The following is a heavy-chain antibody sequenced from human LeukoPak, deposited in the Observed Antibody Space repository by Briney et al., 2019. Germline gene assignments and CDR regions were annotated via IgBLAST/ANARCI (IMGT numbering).Heavy chain of an antibody. V-gene: IGHV3-20*04. CDR2: INWNGNTI. CDR3: ATESSGALDY. D-gene: IGHD1-26*01. J-gene: IGHJ4*02. CDR1: GFIFDDYD. Sequence: GGSLRLSCAASGFIFDDYDMNWVRQAPGKGLEWVSHINWNGNTIGYGDSVKGRFTISRDNAKNSLYLQMNSLRAEDTSVYYCATESSGALDYWGQGTLVTVSS.